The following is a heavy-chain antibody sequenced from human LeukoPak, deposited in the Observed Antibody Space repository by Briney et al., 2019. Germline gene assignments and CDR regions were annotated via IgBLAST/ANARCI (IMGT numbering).Heavy chain of an antibody. CDR2: ISGSSDKT. CDR3: AKDTTAWWYHRAYMNV. J-gene: IGHJ6*03. Sequence: GGSLRLSCAASGFSLGTYALSWARQAPGGGREWVAEISGSSDKTYHADSVKGRFTISKDNSENRLSLQMDSLRAEDTAVYFCAKDTTAWWYHRAYMNVWGKGTTVTVSS. CDR1: GFSLGTYA. V-gene: IGHV3-23*01. D-gene: IGHD2-15*01.